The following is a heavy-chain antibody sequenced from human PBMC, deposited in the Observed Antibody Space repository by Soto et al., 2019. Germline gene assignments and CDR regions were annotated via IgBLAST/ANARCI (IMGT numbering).Heavy chain of an antibody. CDR1: GGSFTEYY. CDR2: ISHTGSA. V-gene: IGHV4-34*01. CDR3: AFYDFSSGTCSGY. J-gene: IGHJ4*02. Sequence: KTSETLSLTCAVYGGSFTEYYWNWVRQYPGKGLEWIGDISHTGSAKYNPSLMSRVAMSIDKSKNQFPLNMNSVTAADTAVYYCAFYDFSSGTCSGYCSQGTKVTV. D-gene: IGHD3-3*01.